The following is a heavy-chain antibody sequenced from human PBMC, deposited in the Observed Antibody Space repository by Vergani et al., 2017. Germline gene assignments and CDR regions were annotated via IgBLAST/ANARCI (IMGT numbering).Heavy chain of an antibody. CDR1: GGSISSGGYY. J-gene: IGHJ4*02. Sequence: QVQLQESGPGLVKPSQTLSLTCTVSGGSISSGGYYWSWIRQHPGKGLEWIGYIYYSGSTYYNPSLKSRVTISVDTSKNQFSLKLSSLTAADTAVYYCARVSDGRALWAADCWGQGTLVTVSS. D-gene: IGHD2-21*01. V-gene: IGHV4-31*03. CDR3: ARVSDGRALWAADC. CDR2: IYYSGST.